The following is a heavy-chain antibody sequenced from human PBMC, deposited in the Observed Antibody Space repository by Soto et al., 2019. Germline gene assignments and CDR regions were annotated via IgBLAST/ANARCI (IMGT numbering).Heavy chain of an antibody. J-gene: IGHJ4*02. CDR3: AREWYGEVN. V-gene: IGHV3-48*01. CDR1: GFAFNIHS. Sequence: PGGSLRLSCAASGFAFNIHSMNWVRQAPGKGLEWVSYIGANYGPIYYADSVKGRATISRDNAKNAVYLQINSLRAEDTAVYYCAREWYGEVNWGQGALVTVSS. D-gene: IGHD3-10*01. CDR2: IGANYGPI.